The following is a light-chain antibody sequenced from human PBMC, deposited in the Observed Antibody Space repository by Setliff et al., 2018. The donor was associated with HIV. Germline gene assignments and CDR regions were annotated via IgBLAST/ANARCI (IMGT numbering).Light chain of an antibody. Sequence: QSALTQPASVSGSPGQSITISCPGTSSDVGAYNSVSWYQQHPGKAPKLTIYDVSDRPSGVSNRFSGSKSGNTASLTISGLQAEDEADYYCTSYTSSSTYVFGTGTKVTV. CDR3: TSYTSSSTYV. CDR1: SSDVGAYNS. J-gene: IGLJ1*01. V-gene: IGLV2-14*03. CDR2: DVS.